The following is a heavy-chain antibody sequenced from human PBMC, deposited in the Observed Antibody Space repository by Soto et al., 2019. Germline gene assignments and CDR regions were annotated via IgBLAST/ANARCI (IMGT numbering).Heavy chain of an antibody. J-gene: IGHJ6*02. D-gene: IGHD1-26*01. CDR3: ARVSGRYYYGMDV. CDR1: GGSISSSTW. CDR2: SYHSGST. V-gene: IGHV4-4*02. Sequence: QVQLQESGPGLVKPSGTLSLTCAVSGGSISSSTWWSWVRQPPGKGLEWIGESYHSGSTNYNPSRKSLVTISVDKTKNQFSLKLSSVTAADTAVYYCARVSGRYYYGMDVWGQGTTVTVSS.